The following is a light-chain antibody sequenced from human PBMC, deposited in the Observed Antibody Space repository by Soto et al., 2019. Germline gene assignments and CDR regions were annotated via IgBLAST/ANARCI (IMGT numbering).Light chain of an antibody. CDR3: QQSYNSPPT. CDR1: ENIRSY. V-gene: IGKV1-39*01. CDR2: AAS. Sequence: DIQMTQSPSSLSASVGDTITITCRARENIRSYLNWYVHKPGKSPKLLIYAASTLHSGVPSRFSGSGSGTHFTLTISNLQPEDCATYFCQQSYNSPPTFGRGTRVEI. J-gene: IGKJ1*01.